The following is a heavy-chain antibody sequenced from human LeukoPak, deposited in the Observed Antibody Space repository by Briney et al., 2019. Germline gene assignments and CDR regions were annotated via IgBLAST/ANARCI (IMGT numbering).Heavy chain of an antibody. V-gene: IGHV4-59*01. Sequence: PSETLSLTCTVSGSSISNYYWSWIRQPPGKGLEWIGYIYYSGSINYNPSLKSRVTISVDTSKNQFSLRLSSVTAADTAIYYCARGVVITYFDYWGQGSLVTVSS. CDR2: IYYSGSI. CDR1: GSSISNYY. J-gene: IGHJ4*02. D-gene: IGHD3-3*01. CDR3: ARGVVITYFDY.